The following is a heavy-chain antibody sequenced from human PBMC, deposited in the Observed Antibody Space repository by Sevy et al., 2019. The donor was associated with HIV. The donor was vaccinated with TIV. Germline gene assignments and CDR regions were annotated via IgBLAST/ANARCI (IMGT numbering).Heavy chain of an antibody. Sequence: GGSLRLSCAVSGFTLTNEFFSWVRQAPGKGLEWVAVVYSGGATYYADSVKGRFTISRDKSKGTLYLQMKSLRAEDTAVYYCARVGYCRGGTCFSGFYYAMDVWGQWTTVTVSS. D-gene: IGHD2-15*01. CDR1: GFTLTNEF. V-gene: IGHV3-53*01. CDR2: VYSGGAT. J-gene: IGHJ6*02. CDR3: ARVGYCRGGTCFSGFYYAMDV.